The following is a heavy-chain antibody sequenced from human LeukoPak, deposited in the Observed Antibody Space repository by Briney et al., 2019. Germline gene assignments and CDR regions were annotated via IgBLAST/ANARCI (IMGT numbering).Heavy chain of an antibody. Sequence: ESSLRLSCAASGFTFNSYSMHCVRQAPGKRLECGAVISYDGSNKYYSHSVKGRFSIATYKSKNTLYLQMDSVRAEDTAVYYCARVRRRYCSSTSCYNWFDPWGQGTLVTVSS. CDR1: GFTFNSYS. CDR3: ARVRRRYCSSTSCYNWFDP. V-gene: IGHV3-30*04. J-gene: IGHJ5*02. D-gene: IGHD2-2*01. CDR2: ISYDGSNK.